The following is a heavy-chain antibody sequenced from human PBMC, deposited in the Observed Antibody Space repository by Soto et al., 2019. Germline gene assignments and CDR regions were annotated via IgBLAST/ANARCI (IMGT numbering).Heavy chain of an antibody. CDR1: GSSVSGDFY. CDR2: VYPSGNT. V-gene: IGHV4-38-2*01. CDR3: VAYNASHNWFGR. D-gene: IGHD1-20*01. J-gene: IGHJ5*02. Sequence: SETLSLTCAVSGSSVSGDFYWAWIRQPPGKGLEWIGSVYPSGNTYYLPSLRGRISLSIDTSKNQLSLTLTSVTAADTALFYCVAYNASHNWFGRWGQGTLVTVSS.